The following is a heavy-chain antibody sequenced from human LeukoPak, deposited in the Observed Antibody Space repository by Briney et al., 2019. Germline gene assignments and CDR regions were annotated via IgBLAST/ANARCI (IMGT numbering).Heavy chain of an antibody. J-gene: IGHJ4*02. CDR2: IYPGDSDT. D-gene: IGHD3-22*01. Sequence: GESLKISFKGSGYSFTSYWIGWVRQMPGKGLEWMGIIYPGDSDTRYSPSFQGQVTISADKSISTAYLQWSSLKASDTAMYYCARRTTYYYDSSDHYYFDYWGQGTLVTVSS. V-gene: IGHV5-51*01. CDR3: ARRTTYYYDSSDHYYFDY. CDR1: GYSFTSYW.